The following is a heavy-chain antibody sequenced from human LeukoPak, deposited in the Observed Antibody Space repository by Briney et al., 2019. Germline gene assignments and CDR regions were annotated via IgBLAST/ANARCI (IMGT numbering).Heavy chain of an antibody. V-gene: IGHV4-59*08. CDR3: ARHPPTGDYYDSSGYWPSFDY. CDR2: IYHSGTT. D-gene: IGHD3-22*01. CDR1: GGSISNYY. J-gene: IGHJ4*02. Sequence: SETLSLTCTISGGSISNYYWSWIRQPPDKGLEWVGYIYHSGTTNYNPSLKSRVTISVDTSKNQFSLKLSSVTAADTAVYYCARHPPTGDYYDSSGYWPSFDYWGQGTLVTVSS.